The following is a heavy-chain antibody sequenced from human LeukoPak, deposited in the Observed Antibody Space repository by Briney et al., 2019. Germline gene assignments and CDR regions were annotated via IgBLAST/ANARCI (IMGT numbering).Heavy chain of an antibody. CDR3: AKDRGYDLSNAFDI. V-gene: IGHV3-23*01. D-gene: IGHD5-12*01. Sequence: QAGGSLRLSCAASGLTFSSYAMSWVRQAPGKGLEWVSAISGSGGSTYYADSVKGRFTISRDNSKNTLYLQMNSLRAGDTAVYYCAKDRGYDLSNAFDIWGQGTMVTVSS. CDR2: ISGSGGST. CDR1: GLTFSSYA. J-gene: IGHJ3*02.